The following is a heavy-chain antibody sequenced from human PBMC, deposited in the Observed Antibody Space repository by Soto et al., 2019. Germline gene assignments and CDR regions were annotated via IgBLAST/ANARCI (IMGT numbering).Heavy chain of an antibody. CDR1: GGSITNNY. CDR3: ARRQNWNNLFDT. D-gene: IGHD1-1*01. V-gene: IGHV4-59*08. Sequence: RSETLSLTCTVSGGSITNNYWSWIRQSPGKGLEWIGCSYYSGSTSYNPSLRSRVTISIDTSKTQFSLRLRSVTAADTAVYYCARRQNWNNLFDTWGQGTLVTVSS. J-gene: IGHJ5*02. CDR2: SYYSGST.